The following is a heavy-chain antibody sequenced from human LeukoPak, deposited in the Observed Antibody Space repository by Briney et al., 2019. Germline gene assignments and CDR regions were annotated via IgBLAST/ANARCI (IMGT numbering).Heavy chain of an antibody. Sequence: SETLSLTCTVSGGSISSYYWSWIRQPPGKGLEWIGEINHSGSTNYNPSLKSRVTISVDTSKNQFSLKLSSVTAADTAVYYCARGVVLLWFGELAGYNWFDPWGQGTLVTVSS. V-gene: IGHV4-34*01. CDR1: GGSISSYY. J-gene: IGHJ5*02. D-gene: IGHD3-10*01. CDR2: INHSGST. CDR3: ARGVVLLWFGELAGYNWFDP.